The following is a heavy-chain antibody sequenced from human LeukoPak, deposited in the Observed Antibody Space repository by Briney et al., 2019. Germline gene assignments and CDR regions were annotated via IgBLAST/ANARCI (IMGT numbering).Heavy chain of an antibody. CDR3: ARRMRGDAFDI. J-gene: IGHJ3*02. D-gene: IGHD2/OR15-2a*01. Sequence: GASVKVSCKASGYTFTSCDINWVRQATGQGREWMGWMNPNSGNTGYAQKFQGRVTITRNTSISTAYMELSSLRSEDTAVYYCARRMRGDAFDIWGQGTMVTVSS. CDR2: MNPNSGNT. V-gene: IGHV1-8*03. CDR1: GYTFTSCD.